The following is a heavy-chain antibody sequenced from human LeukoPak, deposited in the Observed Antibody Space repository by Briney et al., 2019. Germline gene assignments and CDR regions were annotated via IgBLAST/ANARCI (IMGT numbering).Heavy chain of an antibody. CDR3: AKDFWSGYYQGDPFDY. D-gene: IGHD3-3*01. CDR2: ISGDGTRT. Sequence: GGSLRLSCAASGFSFSSYAMTWARQAPVKGLEWVSAISGDGTRTYYADSVKGRFTISRDNSKNTLYLQMNSLRAEDTAVYYCAKDFWSGYYQGDPFDYWGQGTLVTVSS. V-gene: IGHV3-23*01. CDR1: GFSFSSYA. J-gene: IGHJ4*02.